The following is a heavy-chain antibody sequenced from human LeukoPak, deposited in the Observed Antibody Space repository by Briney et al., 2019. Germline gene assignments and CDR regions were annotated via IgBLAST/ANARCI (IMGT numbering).Heavy chain of an antibody. J-gene: IGHJ4*02. CDR1: GFTFSSYW. V-gene: IGHV3-7*01. CDR2: IKQDGSEK. D-gene: IGHD3-16*02. CDR3: ARDEGMITFGGVIAPFDY. Sequence: EGSLRLSCAASGFTFSSYWMNWVRQAPGKGLEWVANIKQDGSEKYYVDSVKGRFTISRDNAKNSLYLQMNSLRAEDTAVYYCARDEGMITFGGVIAPFDYWGQGTLVTVSS.